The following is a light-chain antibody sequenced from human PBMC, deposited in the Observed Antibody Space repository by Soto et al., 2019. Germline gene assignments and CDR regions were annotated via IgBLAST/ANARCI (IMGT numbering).Light chain of an antibody. V-gene: IGKV1-39*01. CDR2: AAS. J-gene: IGKJ1*01. Sequence: GDRVTITCRASQSATTWLAWYQQKPGKAPKLLIYAASSLQSGVPSRFSGSGSGTDFTLTISSLQPEDFATYYCQQSYSTLTWTFGQGTKVDI. CDR3: QQSYSTLTWT. CDR1: QSATTW.